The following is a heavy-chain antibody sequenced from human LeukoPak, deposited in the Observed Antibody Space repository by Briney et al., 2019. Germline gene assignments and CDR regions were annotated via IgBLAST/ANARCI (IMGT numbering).Heavy chain of an antibody. J-gene: IGHJ4*02. CDR2: ISGSGGST. V-gene: IGHV3-23*01. Sequence: HAGGSLRLSCAASGFTFSSYAMSWVRQAPGKGLEWVSAISGSGGSTYYADSVKGRFTISRDNSKNTLYLQMNSLRAEDTAVYYCAKDYPITIRGVGATPLDYWGQGTLVTVSS. CDR1: GFTFSSYA. D-gene: IGHD1-26*01. CDR3: AKDYPITIRGVGATPLDY.